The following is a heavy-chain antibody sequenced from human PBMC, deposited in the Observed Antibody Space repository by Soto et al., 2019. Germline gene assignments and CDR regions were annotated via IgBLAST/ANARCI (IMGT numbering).Heavy chain of an antibody. V-gene: IGHV5-51*01. Sequence: PGESLKISCKGSGYNFAGYWIAWVRKMPGKGLELTGIIYPSDSDTRYRPTYQGQVTISADKSISSAYLQWSSLRASETAMYYCARGGVSTRSFDYWGQGTPVTVSS. J-gene: IGHJ4*02. CDR2: IYPSDSDT. CDR1: GYNFAGYW. CDR3: ARGGVSTRSFDY. D-gene: IGHD3-3*01.